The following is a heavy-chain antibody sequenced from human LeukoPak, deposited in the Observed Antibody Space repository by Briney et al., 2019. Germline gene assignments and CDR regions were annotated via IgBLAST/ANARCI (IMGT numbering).Heavy chain of an antibody. D-gene: IGHD3-22*01. CDR2: MHYNGNT. J-gene: IGHJ5*02. V-gene: IGHV4-30-4*01. CDR1: GGSISSDDHY. CDR3: ATHRSASRGYRWFDP. Sequence: PSQTLSLTCTVSGGSISSDDHYWSWIRQPPGKGLEWIAYMHYNGNTYSNPALQSRVTLSLDTSKKQFSLNLSSVTAADTAVYYCATHRSASRGYRWFDPWGQGTLVTVSS.